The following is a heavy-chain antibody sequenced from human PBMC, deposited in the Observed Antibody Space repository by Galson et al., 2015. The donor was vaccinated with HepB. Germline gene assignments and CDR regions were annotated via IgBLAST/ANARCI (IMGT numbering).Heavy chain of an antibody. CDR1: GFTFSSYA. V-gene: IGHV3-23*01. Sequence: SLRLSCAASGFTFSSYAMSWVRQAPGKGLEWVSAISGSGGSTYYADSVKGRFTISRDNSKNTLYLQMNSLRAEDTAVYYCATLSDSNWYFDLWGRGTLVTVSS. CDR2: ISGSGGST. J-gene: IGHJ2*01. D-gene: IGHD5-18*01. CDR3: ATLSDSNWYFDL.